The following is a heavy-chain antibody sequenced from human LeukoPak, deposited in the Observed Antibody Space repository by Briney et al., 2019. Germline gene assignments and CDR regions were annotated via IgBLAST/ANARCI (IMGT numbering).Heavy chain of an antibody. CDR2: INPSGGRA. CDR3: ARDAVVVVPSCYYYYMDV. V-gene: IGHV1-46*01. Sequence: ASVKVSCKASGYTFTSYGISWVRQAPGQGLEWMGIINPSGGRASYAQKFQGRVTMTRDTSTSTVYMELSSLRSEDTAVYYCARDAVVVVPSCYYYYMDVWGKGTTVTISS. D-gene: IGHD2-15*01. J-gene: IGHJ6*03. CDR1: GYTFTSYG.